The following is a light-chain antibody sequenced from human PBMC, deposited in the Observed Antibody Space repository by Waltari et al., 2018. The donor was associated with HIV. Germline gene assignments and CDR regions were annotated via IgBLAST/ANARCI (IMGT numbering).Light chain of an antibody. CDR2: GNI. J-gene: IGLJ1*01. V-gene: IGLV1-40*01. CDR1: SSNIGANFD. CDR3: QSFDNSLNGYV. Sequence: QSVLTQPPSLSGAPGQRVTISCTGSSSNIGANFDVHRYQVLPGTAPNLLSFGNINRPSGVPDPCSGSKSGTSAALAITGLQPEVEAVYFCQSFDNSLNGYVFGTGTTVIVL.